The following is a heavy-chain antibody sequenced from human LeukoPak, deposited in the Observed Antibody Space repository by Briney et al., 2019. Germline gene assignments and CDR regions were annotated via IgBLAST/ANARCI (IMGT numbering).Heavy chain of an antibody. CDR3: ARDLTSSSSWYFGY. CDR1: GYTFTTYA. V-gene: IGHV7-4-1*02. D-gene: IGHD2-2*01. CDR2: INTNTGNP. Sequence: ASVKVSCKASGYTFTTYAMNWVRQAPGQGLEWMGWINTNTGNPTYAQGFTGRFVFSLDTSVSTAYPQISSLKAEDTAVYYCARDLTSSSSWYFGYWGQGTLVTVSS. J-gene: IGHJ4*02.